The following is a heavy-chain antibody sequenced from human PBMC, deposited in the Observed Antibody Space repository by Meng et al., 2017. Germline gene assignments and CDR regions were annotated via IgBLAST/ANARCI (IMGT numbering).Heavy chain of an antibody. Sequence: EVQLVESGGGLVKPGGSLRLSFAASGFTFSSYSMTWVRQAPGKGLEWVSSISSSSSYIYYADSVKGRFTISRDNAKNSLYLQMNSLRAEDTAVYYCAREDYGDSRPFDYWGQGTLVTVSS. CDR2: ISSSSSYI. D-gene: IGHD4-17*01. V-gene: IGHV3-21*01. J-gene: IGHJ4*02. CDR1: GFTFSSYS. CDR3: AREDYGDSRPFDY.